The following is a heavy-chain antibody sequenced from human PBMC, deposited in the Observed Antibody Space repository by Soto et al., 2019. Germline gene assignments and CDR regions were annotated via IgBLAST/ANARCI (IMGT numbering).Heavy chain of an antibody. CDR2: ISSSASAT. V-gene: IGHV3-11*01. Sequence: PGGSLRLSCAASGFTFSDHYMSWIRQAPGKGLEWVSYISSSASATYYAESVKGRFTISRDNANNSLYLQMNSLRPDDTAVYYCARRTPITSGPFDYWAQGILVTVSS. J-gene: IGHJ4*02. D-gene: IGHD6-19*01. CDR3: ARRTPITSGPFDY. CDR1: GFTFSDHY.